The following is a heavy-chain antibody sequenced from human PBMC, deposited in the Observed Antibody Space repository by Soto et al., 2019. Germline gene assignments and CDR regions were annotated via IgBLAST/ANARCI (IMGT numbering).Heavy chain of an antibody. Sequence: EVQLVESGGGLVKPGGSLRLSCAASGFTFSSYSMNWVRQAPGKGLEWVSSISSSSSYIYYADSVKGRFTISRDNAKNSLYLQMNSLRAEDTAVYYCARDHYYGSGRPHYGMDVWGQGTTVTVSS. CDR3: ARDHYYGSGRPHYGMDV. D-gene: IGHD3-10*01. CDR2: ISSSSSYI. J-gene: IGHJ6*02. CDR1: GFTFSSYS. V-gene: IGHV3-21*01.